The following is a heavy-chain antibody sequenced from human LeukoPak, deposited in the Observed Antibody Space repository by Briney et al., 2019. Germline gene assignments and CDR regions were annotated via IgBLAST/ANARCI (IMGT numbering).Heavy chain of an antibody. CDR2: I. CDR1: GFTFSSYA. V-gene: IGHV3-23*01. J-gene: IGHJ4*02. CDR3: AKDLGFEIDY. Sequence: GGSLRLSCAAPGFTFSSYAMSWVRQTPGKGLEWVSAIKGRFTISRDNSKNTLYLQMNSLRAEDTAVYYCAKDLGFEIDYWGQGTLVTVSS. D-gene: IGHD3-10*01.